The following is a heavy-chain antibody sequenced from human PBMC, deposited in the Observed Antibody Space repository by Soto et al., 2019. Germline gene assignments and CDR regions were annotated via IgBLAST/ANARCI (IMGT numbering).Heavy chain of an antibody. CDR1: GVDASVNY. CDR3: VRENSSYGMDA. J-gene: IGHJ6*02. V-gene: IGHV3-66*01. CDR2: INAGGNT. Sequence: GGSLRLSCAASGVDASVNYMAWVRQAPGKGLEWVSTINAGGNTFYADSVKGRFTISRDDSTNTLSLQMNSLRVEDTAMLYCVRENSSYGMDAWGQGTAGSASS.